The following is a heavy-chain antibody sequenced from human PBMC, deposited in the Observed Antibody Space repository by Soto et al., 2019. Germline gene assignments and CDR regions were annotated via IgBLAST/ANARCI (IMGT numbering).Heavy chain of an antibody. D-gene: IGHD6-13*01. CDR1: GFTFSFYE. CDR3: ARGPHSSTMGDDDF. V-gene: IGHV3-48*03. CDR2: ITSSGSTI. J-gene: IGHJ4*02. Sequence: PGGSLRLSCAASGFTFSFYEVNWVRQAPGKGLEWVSYITSSGSTIYYADSVKGRFTISRDNAKNSLYLQMNSLRAEDTAVYYCARGPHSSTMGDDDFWGQVPLVTVST.